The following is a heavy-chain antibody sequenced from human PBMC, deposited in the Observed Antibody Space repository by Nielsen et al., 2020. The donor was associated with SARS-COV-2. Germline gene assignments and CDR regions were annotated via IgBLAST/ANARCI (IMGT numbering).Heavy chain of an antibody. D-gene: IGHD6-19*01. CDR3: AKDIAVAGTY. CDR2: INSDGSST. CDR1: GFTFSSYW. Sequence: GESLKISCAASGFTFSSYWMHWVRQAPGKGLVWVSRINSDGSSTSYADSVKGRFTISRDNAKNSLYLQMNSLRAEDTALYYCAKDIAVAGTYWGQGTLVTVSS. V-gene: IGHV3-74*01. J-gene: IGHJ4*02.